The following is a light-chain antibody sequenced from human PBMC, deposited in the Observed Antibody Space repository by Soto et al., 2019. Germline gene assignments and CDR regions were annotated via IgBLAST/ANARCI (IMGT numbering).Light chain of an antibody. V-gene: IGKV3-20*01. CDR2: DAS. Sequence: EIVLTQSPATLSLSPGERGTLSCRASQSVSSNFLAWYQQKPGQAPRLLIFDASTRATGIPDRFTGSGSGTDFTLTISRLEPEDFAVYYCQCYGDPPKTFGQGTKVDI. CDR1: QSVSSNF. CDR3: QCYGDPPKT. J-gene: IGKJ1*01.